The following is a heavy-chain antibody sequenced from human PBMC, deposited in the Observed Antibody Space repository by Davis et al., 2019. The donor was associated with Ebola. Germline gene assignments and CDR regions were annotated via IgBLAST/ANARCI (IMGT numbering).Heavy chain of an antibody. V-gene: IGHV3-30*04. J-gene: IGHJ6*02. Sequence: PGGSLRLSCAASGFTFSSYAMHWVRQAPGKGLEWVAVISYDGSNKYYADSVKGRFTISRDNSKNTLYLQMNSLRAEDTAGYYCATVSYYYYGMDVWGQGTTVTVSS. CDR2: ISYDGSNK. CDR1: GFTFSSYA. D-gene: IGHD3-16*02. CDR3: ATVSYYYYGMDV.